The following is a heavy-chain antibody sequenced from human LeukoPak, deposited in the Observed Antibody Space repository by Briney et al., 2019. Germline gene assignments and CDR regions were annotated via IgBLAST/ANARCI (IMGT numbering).Heavy chain of an antibody. CDR3: ARESSGWYYHY. V-gene: IGHV1-2*06. Sequence: ASVKVSCKASGYSFTGYYMHWVRQAPGQGLEWMGRINPNSGGTNYAQKFQGRVTMTRDTSISTAYMELSRLRSDDTAVYYCARESSGWYYHYWGQGTLVTVSS. D-gene: IGHD6-19*01. CDR2: INPNSGGT. J-gene: IGHJ4*02. CDR1: GYSFTGYY.